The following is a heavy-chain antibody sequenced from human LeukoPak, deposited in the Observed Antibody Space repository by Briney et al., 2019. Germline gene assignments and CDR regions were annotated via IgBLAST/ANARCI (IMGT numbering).Heavy chain of an antibody. CDR2: IYYSGST. CDR3: ARGGGSGTYYYYMDV. V-gene: IGHV4-59*01. CDR1: GGSITSYY. J-gene: IGHJ6*03. D-gene: IGHD6-19*01. Sequence: SETLSLTCTVSGGSITSYYWSWIRQPPGKGLEWIGYIYYSGSTNYNPSLKSRVTISVDTSKNQFSLKLSSVSAADTAVYFCARGGGSGTYYYYMDVWGKGTTVTISS.